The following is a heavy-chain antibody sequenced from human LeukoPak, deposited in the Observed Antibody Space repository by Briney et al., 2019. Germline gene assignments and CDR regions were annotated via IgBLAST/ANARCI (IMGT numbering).Heavy chain of an antibody. CDR1: GYTFTSYG. CDR2: ISAYNGNT. V-gene: IGHV1-18*01. Sequence: GASVKVSCKASGYTFTSYGISWVRQAPGQGLEWMGWISAYNGNTNYAQKLQGRVTMTTDTSTSTAYMELRSLRSEDTAVYYCASRGSIVVVPAHWYFDLWGRGTLVTVSS. D-gene: IGHD2-2*01. CDR3: ASRGSIVVVPAHWYFDL. J-gene: IGHJ2*01.